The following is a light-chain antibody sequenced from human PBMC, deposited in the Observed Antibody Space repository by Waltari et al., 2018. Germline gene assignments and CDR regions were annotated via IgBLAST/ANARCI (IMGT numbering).Light chain of an antibody. V-gene: IGKV4-1*01. Sequence: DIVMTQSPDSLAVSLGERATINYKSSPSVLYSSNNKNYLAWYQQKPGQPPKLLIYWASTRESGVPDRFSGSGSGTDFTLTISSLQAEDVAVYYCQQYYSTPPRFGQGTKVEIK. CDR1: PSVLYSSNNKNY. CDR2: WAS. J-gene: IGKJ1*01. CDR3: QQYYSTPPR.